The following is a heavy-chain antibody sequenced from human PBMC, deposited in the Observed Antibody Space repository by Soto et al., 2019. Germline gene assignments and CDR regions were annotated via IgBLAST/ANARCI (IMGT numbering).Heavy chain of an antibody. J-gene: IGHJ5*02. CDR2: ITWDSVST. CDR1: GFSFDDFA. V-gene: IGHV3-9*01. Sequence: QLVESGGVLVQPGGSLRLSCVASGFSFDDFAMHWVRQAPGKGLEWISGITWDSVSTDYANSVKGRFTVSRDNAKNSLYLPMSSLTTEDTALYFCAKERVRFLDAWGQGTLVTVSS. D-gene: IGHD3-3*01. CDR3: AKERVRFLDA.